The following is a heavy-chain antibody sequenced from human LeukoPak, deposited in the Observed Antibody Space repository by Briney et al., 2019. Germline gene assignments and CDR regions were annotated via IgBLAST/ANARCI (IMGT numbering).Heavy chain of an antibody. Sequence: ASVKVFCKASGYTFTTYAMHWVRQAPGQRLEWMGWINSGNGNTKYSQKFQGRVTITRDTSASTAYMELSSLRSEDTAVYYCARGGYCSSTSCLNFNYWGQGTLVTVSS. CDR3: ARGGYCSSTSCLNFNY. V-gene: IGHV1-3*01. CDR1: GYTFTTYA. J-gene: IGHJ4*02. CDR2: INSGNGNT. D-gene: IGHD2-2*01.